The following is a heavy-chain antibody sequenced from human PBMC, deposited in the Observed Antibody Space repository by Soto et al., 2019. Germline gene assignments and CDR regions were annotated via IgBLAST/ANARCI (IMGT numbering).Heavy chain of an antibody. J-gene: IGHJ4*02. D-gene: IGHD6-25*01. V-gene: IGHV3-48*02. CDR1: GFTFSSCS. Sequence: EVQLVESGGGLVQLWGSLRLSCAASGFTFSSCSMNWVRQAPGKGLEWLSYISSTSSTIYYADSVKGRFTISRDNAKNSLYLQMNSLRDEDTSVYYCASWPDAADYWGQGTLVTVSS. CDR3: ASWPDAADY. CDR2: ISSTSSTI.